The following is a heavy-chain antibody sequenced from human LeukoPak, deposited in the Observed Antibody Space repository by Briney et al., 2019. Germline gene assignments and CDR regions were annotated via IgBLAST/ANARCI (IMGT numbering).Heavy chain of an antibody. CDR2: IYYSGST. J-gene: IGHJ4*02. Sequence: PSETLSLTCTVSGGSISSYYWSWIRQPPGKGLEWIGYIYYSGSTNYNPSLKSRVTISVDTSKNQFSLKLSSVTAADTAVYYCARGVVVPAADAGYFDYWGQGTLVTVSS. D-gene: IGHD2-2*01. CDR1: GGSISSYY. CDR3: ARGVVVPAADAGYFDY. V-gene: IGHV4-59*01.